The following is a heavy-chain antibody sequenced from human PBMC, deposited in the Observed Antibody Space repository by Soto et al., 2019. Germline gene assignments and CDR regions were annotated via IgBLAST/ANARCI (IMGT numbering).Heavy chain of an antibody. D-gene: IGHD1-26*01. CDR1: GDSIRSYY. CDR3: ARCFSGNYPSRPEEQYYFDS. V-gene: IGHV4-59*01. CDR2: IYYSGYT. Sequence: PSETLSLTCTVSGDSIRSYYWSRIRRPPGKGLEWIGYIYYSGYTSYNPSLKSRVTISVDTSKNQFSLKLNSVTAADTAVYYCARCFSGNYPSRPEEQYYFDSWGQGTLVTVSS. J-gene: IGHJ4*02.